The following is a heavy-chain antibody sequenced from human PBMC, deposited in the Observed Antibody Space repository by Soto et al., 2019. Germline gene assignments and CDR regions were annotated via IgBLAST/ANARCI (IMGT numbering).Heavy chain of an antibody. Sequence: ASVKVSCKASGYTFTSYGISWVRQAPGQGLEWMGWISAYNGNTNYAQKLQGRVTMTTDTSTSTAYMELRSLRSDDTAVYYCARVNKPGIAVAGPAIDYWGQGTLVTVSS. D-gene: IGHD6-19*01. CDR3: ARVNKPGIAVAGPAIDY. V-gene: IGHV1-18*01. CDR2: ISAYNGNT. CDR1: GYTFTSYG. J-gene: IGHJ4*02.